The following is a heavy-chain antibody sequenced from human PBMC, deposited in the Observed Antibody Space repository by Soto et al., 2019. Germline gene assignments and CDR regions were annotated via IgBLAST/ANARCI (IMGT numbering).Heavy chain of an antibody. CDR3: AKDLLRTGRAYGMDV. J-gene: IGHJ6*02. CDR2: ISYDGTNK. CDR1: GFTFSSYG. Sequence: QVQLVESGGGVVQPGRSLRLSCAASGFTFSSYGMHWVRQAPGKGLEWVAVISYDGTNKYYADSVKGRFTISRDNSKNTLYLPMNSLRAEDTAVYYCAKDLLRTGRAYGMDVWGQGTTVTVSS. V-gene: IGHV3-30*18.